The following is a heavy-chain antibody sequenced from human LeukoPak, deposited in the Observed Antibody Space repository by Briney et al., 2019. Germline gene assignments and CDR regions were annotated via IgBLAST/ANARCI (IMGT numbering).Heavy chain of an antibody. D-gene: IGHD2-2*01. CDR3: ARDLRGRDVVVSPRDDY. V-gene: IGHV1-46*01. CDR2: INPSGGST. Sequence: GASVKVSCKASGYTFTSYCMHWVRQAPGQGLEWMGIINPSGGSTSYAQKFQGRVTMTRDTSTSTVYMELSSLRSEDTAVYYCARDLRGRDVVVSPRDDYWGQGTLVTVSS. J-gene: IGHJ4*02. CDR1: GYTFTSYC.